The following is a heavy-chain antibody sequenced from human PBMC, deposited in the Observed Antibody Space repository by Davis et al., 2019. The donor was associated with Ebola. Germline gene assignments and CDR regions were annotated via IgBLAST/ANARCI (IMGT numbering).Heavy chain of an antibody. J-gene: IGHJ4*02. CDR2: IYPSDSDT. Sequence: GESLKISCQASGYTFTSYWIGCVRQMPGKGLEWMGLIYPSDSDTVYSPSFQGQVNISVDKSITTAYLQWNSLKASDTAMYYCATEAGVAGTVEWGQGTLVTVSS. CDR1: GYTFTSYW. D-gene: IGHD6-19*01. CDR3: ATEAGVAGTVE. V-gene: IGHV5-51*01.